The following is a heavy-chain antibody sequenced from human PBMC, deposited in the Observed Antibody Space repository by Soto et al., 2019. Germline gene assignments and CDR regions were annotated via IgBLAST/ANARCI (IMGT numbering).Heavy chain of an antibody. D-gene: IGHD2-8*02. J-gene: IGHJ4*02. CDR3: AVGVSYWARRKSFLF. Sequence: GASVKVSCKASGYTFTSYDINWVRQAAGQGPEWMGSVTPRNGDTAFAQKYQGRVTVTSNTSMSTVYMELSSLRSDDTAVYYCAVGVSYWARRKSFLFWCQGPLVTLS. CDR1: GYTFTSYD. V-gene: IGHV1-8*02. CDR2: VTPRNGDT.